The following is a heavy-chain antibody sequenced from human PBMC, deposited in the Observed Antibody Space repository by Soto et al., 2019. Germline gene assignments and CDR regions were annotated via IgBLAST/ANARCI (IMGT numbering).Heavy chain of an antibody. D-gene: IGHD2-15*01. CDR1: GGSISSGGYY. CDR3: AREGGDCRGGSCYVRGWFDP. CDR2: IYYSGST. V-gene: IGHV4-31*03. Sequence: QVQLQESGPGLVKPSQTLSLTCTVSGGSISSGGYYWSWIRQHPGKGLEWIGYIYYSGSTYYNPSLKSRVTISVDTSKNQFSLKLSSVTAADTAVYYCAREGGDCRGGSCYVRGWFDPWGQGTLVTVSS. J-gene: IGHJ5*02.